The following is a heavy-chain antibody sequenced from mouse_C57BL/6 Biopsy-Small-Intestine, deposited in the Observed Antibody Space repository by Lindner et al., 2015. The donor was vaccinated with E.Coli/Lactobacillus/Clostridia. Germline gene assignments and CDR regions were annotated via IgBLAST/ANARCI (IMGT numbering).Heavy chain of an antibody. V-gene: IGHV1-80*01. J-gene: IGHJ1*03. D-gene: IGHD2-5*01. CDR1: GYPFSTYW. CDR2: IYPGDGNT. CDR3: ATYTNYAGFSDV. Sequence: VQLQESGTELVKPGASVKISCKASGYPFSTYWIHWVKQRPGKGLEWIGQIYPGDGNTNYSEKFKAKATLTADKSSSTAYMQLSSLTSEDSAVYFCATYTNYAGFSDVWGTGTTVTVSS.